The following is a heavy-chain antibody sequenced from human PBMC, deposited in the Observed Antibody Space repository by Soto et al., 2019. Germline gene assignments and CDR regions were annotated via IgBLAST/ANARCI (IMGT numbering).Heavy chain of an antibody. CDR2: ISAYNDKT. Sequence: ASVKVSCKASGYTFTNYGISWVRQAPGHGLEWMGWISAYNDKTNYAQNLQGRVTMTTDTFTSTAYMELWNLRSDDTAVYYCARTTGASDYWGQGTLVTVSS. V-gene: IGHV1-18*01. J-gene: IGHJ4*02. CDR3: ARTTGASDY. D-gene: IGHD1-1*01. CDR1: GYTFTNYG.